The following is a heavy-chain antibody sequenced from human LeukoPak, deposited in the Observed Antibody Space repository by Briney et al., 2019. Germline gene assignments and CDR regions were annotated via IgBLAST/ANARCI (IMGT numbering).Heavy chain of an antibody. D-gene: IGHD2-15*01. CDR2: IYHSGST. Sequence: SETLSLTCAVSGYSISNGYYWGWIRQPSGKGLEWIARIYHSGSTYYTPSLKSRVTISVDSSKSQFSLRLNSVTAADTAVYFCAILGHCNGGSCPNDAFDIWGQGTRVTVSS. J-gene: IGHJ3*02. CDR1: GYSISNGYY. V-gene: IGHV4-38-2*01. CDR3: AILGHCNGGSCPNDAFDI.